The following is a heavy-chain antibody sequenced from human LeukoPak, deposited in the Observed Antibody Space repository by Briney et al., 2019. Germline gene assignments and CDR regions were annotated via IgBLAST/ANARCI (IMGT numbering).Heavy chain of an antibody. J-gene: IGHJ5*02. CDR3: ARHHGGYSSGSWFDP. Sequence: GGSLRLSCAASAFTFSNYTMHWVRQAPGKGLEWVAVISYDGSNKYYADSVKGRFTISRDNSKNTLYLQINSLRGEDTAVYYCARHHGGYSSGSWFDPWGQGTLVTVSS. CDR1: AFTFSNYT. CDR2: ISYDGSNK. D-gene: IGHD6-19*01. V-gene: IGHV3-30-3*01.